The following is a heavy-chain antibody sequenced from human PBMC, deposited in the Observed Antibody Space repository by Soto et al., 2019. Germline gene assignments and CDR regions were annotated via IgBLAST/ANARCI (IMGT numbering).Heavy chain of an antibody. V-gene: IGHV3-30-3*01. CDR1: GFKFSSYA. J-gene: IGHJ6*02. CDR3: VRVENILTGYYAYGMDV. D-gene: IGHD3-9*01. Sequence: LRLSCAASGFKFSSYAMHWVRQAPGKGLEWVAVISHDGSNKYYVDSVEGRFTISRDNSKNTLYLQMNSLRAEDTAVYYCVRVENILTGYYAYGMDVWGQGTTVTVSS. CDR2: ISHDGSNK.